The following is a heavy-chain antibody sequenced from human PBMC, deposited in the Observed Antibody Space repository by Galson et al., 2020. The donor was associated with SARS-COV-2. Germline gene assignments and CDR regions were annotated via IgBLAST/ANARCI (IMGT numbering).Heavy chain of an antibody. V-gene: IGHV1-3*01. D-gene: IGHD3-22*01. CDR3: ARGSIVVVDPPLPGFDP. CDR1: GYTFTSYA. J-gene: IGHJ5*02. CDR2: INAGNGNT. Sequence: ASVKVSCKASGYTFTSYAMHWVRQDPGQRLEWMGWINAGNGNTKYSQKFQGRVTITRDTSASTAYMELSSLRSEDTAGYYCARGSIVVVDPPLPGFDPWGQGTLVTVSS.